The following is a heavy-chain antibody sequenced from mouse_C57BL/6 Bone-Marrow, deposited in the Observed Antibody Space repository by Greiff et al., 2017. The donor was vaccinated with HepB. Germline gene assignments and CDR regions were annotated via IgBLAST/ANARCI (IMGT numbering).Heavy chain of an antibody. V-gene: IGHV1-42*01. CDR2: INPSTGGT. CDR1: GYSFTGYY. CDR3: ARPTVVATKGYYAMDY. J-gene: IGHJ4*01. D-gene: IGHD1-1*01. Sequence: VQLQQSGPELVKPGASVKISCKASGYSFTGYYMNWVKQSPEKSLEWIGEINPSTGGTTYNQKFKAKATLTVDKSSSTAYMQLKSLTSEDAAVYYCARPTVVATKGYYAMDYWGQGTSVTVSS.